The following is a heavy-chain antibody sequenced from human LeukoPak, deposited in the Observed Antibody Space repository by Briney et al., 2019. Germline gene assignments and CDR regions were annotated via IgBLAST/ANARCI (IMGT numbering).Heavy chain of an antibody. CDR2: ISGSGGTT. D-gene: IGHD3-16*01. J-gene: IGHJ4*02. CDR3: AKSPGPRLARASFDY. Sequence: GGSLRLSCAASGFTFNHYGMSWVRQAPGKGLEWVSVISGSGGTTYYADSVKGRFTISRDNSKNTLYVQMNSLRAEDTAVYYCAKSPGPRLARASFDYWGQGTLVTVSS. V-gene: IGHV3-23*01. CDR1: GFTFNHYG.